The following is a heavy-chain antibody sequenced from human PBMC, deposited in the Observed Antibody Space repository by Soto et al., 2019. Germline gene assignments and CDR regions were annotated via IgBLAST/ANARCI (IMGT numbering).Heavy chain of an antibody. V-gene: IGHV1-18*04. CDR3: ARGGVRITIFGVVPGADPFDI. CDR2: ISAYNGNT. J-gene: IGHJ3*02. D-gene: IGHD3-3*01. CDR1: GYTFTSYG. Sequence: ASVKVSCKASGYTFTSYGISWVRQAPGQGLEWMGWISAYNGNTNYAQKLQGRVTMTTDTSTSTAYMELRSPRSDDTAVYYCARGGVRITIFGVVPGADPFDIWGQGTMVTVSS.